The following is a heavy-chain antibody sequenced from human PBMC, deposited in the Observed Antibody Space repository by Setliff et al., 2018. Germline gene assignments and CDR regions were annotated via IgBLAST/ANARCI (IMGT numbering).Heavy chain of an antibody. D-gene: IGHD6-13*01. V-gene: IGHV7-4-1*02. CDR2: INTRTGNP. CDR1: GYTLTTYF. J-gene: IGHJ4*02. Sequence: GASVKVSCKASGYTLTTYFTNWVRQAPGQGLEWMGYINTRTGNPTYAQGFTGRFVFSLDPSVSTAYLQISSLKAEDTALYYCATGSLVAAGTGHWGQGTLVTVSS. CDR3: ATGSLVAAGTGH.